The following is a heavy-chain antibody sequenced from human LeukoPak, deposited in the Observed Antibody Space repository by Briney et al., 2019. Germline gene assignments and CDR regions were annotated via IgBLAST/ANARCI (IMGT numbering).Heavy chain of an antibody. V-gene: IGHV3-30*18. CDR1: GFTFSSYG. D-gene: IGHD6-13*01. CDR2: ISYDGSNK. J-gene: IGHJ6*02. Sequence: GGSLRLSCAASGFTFSSYGMHWVRQAPGKGLEWVAVISYDGSNKYYADSVKGRFTISRDNSKNTLYLQMNSLRAEDTAVYYCAKDLLAAAADYYYGMDVWGQGTTVTVSS. CDR3: AKDLLAAAADYYYGMDV.